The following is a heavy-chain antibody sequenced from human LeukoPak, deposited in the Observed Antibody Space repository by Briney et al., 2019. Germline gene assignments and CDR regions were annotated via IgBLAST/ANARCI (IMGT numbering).Heavy chain of an antibody. V-gene: IGHV3-66*04. CDR1: GGSISSYY. Sequence: ETLSLTCTVSGGSISSYYWSWVRQAPGKGLEWVSVIYSGGSTYYADSVKGRFTISRDNSKNTLYLQMNSLRAEDTAVYYCARQRRDYDFWSGYSFDYWGQGTLVTVSS. CDR2: IYSGGST. CDR3: ARQRRDYDFWSGYSFDY. J-gene: IGHJ4*02. D-gene: IGHD3-3*01.